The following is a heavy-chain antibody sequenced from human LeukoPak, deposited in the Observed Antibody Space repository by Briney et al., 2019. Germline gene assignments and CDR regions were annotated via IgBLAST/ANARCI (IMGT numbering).Heavy chain of an antibody. CDR1: GGSISSGDYY. D-gene: IGHD5-12*01. V-gene: IGHV4-30-4*01. CDR2: IYYSGST. CDR3: ARTRIVATTADAFDI. Sequence: SQTLSLTCTVSGGSISSGDYYWSWIRQPPGKGLEWSGYIYYSGSTYYNPSLKSRVTISVDTSKTQFSLKLRSVTAADTAVYYCARTRIVATTADAFDIWGQGTMVTVSS. J-gene: IGHJ3*02.